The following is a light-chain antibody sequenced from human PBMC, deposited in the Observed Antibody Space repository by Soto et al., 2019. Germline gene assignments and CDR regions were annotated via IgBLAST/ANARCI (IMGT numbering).Light chain of an antibody. Sequence: EIVLTQSPATLSLSPGERATLSCRASQSVNSYLAWYQQKPGQAPRLLIYDASNRGTVIPGRFSGSSSGTDFTLTISSLEPEDFAVYDCNQRRNWPMTFGQGTKVEIK. V-gene: IGKV3-11*01. CDR3: NQRRNWPMT. CDR2: DAS. J-gene: IGKJ1*01. CDR1: QSVNSY.